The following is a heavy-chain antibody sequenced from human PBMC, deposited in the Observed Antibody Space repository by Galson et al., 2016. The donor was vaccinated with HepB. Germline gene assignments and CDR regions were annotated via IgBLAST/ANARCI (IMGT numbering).Heavy chain of an antibody. CDR1: GGTFSGNA. CDR2: IIPTIETP. Sequence: SVKVSCKASGGTFSGNAIRWLRQAPGQGLEWIGAIIPTIETPQYVQKFQGRVTMTADKSHSTAYLYLSSPKSDDTAVYYCTTGHDSRDYHSSRRRYGGGYFHDWGQGTLVIVSS. CDR3: TTGHDSRDYHSSRRRYGGGYFHD. D-gene: IGHD3-22*01. V-gene: IGHV1-69*06. J-gene: IGHJ1*01.